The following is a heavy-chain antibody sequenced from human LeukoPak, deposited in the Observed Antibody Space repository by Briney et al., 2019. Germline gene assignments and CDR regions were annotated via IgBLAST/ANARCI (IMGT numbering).Heavy chain of an antibody. CDR2: IYYSGST. V-gene: IGHV4-59*01. D-gene: IGHD2/OR15-2a*01. CDR1: LVSISSYY. J-gene: IGHJ3*02. Sequence: SETLSLTCTVSLVSISSYYWSWIRQPPGKGLEWIGYIYYSGSTKYKPSLKSRATISLHTSKNQFSLKLSSVTSADTAVYYCASASLNIYAFDIWGQGTMVTVSS. CDR3: ASASLNIYAFDI.